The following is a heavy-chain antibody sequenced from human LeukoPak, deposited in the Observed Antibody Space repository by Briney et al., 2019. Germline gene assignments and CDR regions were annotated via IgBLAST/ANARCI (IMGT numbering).Heavy chain of an antibody. CDR3: TTGYSSGWYNEGNY. CDR2: IKQDGSGE. J-gene: IGHJ4*02. V-gene: IGHV3-7*01. D-gene: IGHD6-19*01. Sequence: PGGSLRLSCVASGFTFSSYWMSWVRQAPGKGLEWGAKIKQDGSGEHYLDSVKGRFTISRDNAKNSLYLQMNTLRAEDTAVYFCTTGYSSGWYNEGNYWGQGTLVTVSS. CDR1: GFTFSSYW.